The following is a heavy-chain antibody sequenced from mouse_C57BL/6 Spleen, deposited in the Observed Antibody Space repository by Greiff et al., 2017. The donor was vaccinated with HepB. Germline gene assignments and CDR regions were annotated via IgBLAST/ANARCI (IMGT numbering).Heavy chain of an antibody. D-gene: IGHD1-1*01. CDR1: GYTFTDYN. CDR2: INPNNGGT. Sequence: VQLKESGPELVKPGASVKMSCKASGYTFTDYNMHWVKQSHGKSLEWIGYINPNNGGTSYNQKFKGKATLTVNKSSSTAYMELRSLTSEDSAVYYCARYGLFNWYSDVWGTGTTVTVSS. J-gene: IGHJ1*03. V-gene: IGHV1-22*01. CDR3: ARYGLFNWYSDV.